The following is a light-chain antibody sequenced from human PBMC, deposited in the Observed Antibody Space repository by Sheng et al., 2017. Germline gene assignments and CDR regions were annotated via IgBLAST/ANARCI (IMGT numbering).Light chain of an antibody. CDR1: QGISSY. Sequence: DIQLTQSPSFLSVSVGDRVTITCRASQGISSYLAWYLQKPGKAPKLLIYAASSLQRGVPPRFSGSGSGTEFTLTISSLQPEDFATYFCQQLNSYPLTFGGGTKVELK. J-gene: IGKJ4*01. CDR2: AAS. CDR3: QQLNSYPLT. V-gene: IGKV1-9*01.